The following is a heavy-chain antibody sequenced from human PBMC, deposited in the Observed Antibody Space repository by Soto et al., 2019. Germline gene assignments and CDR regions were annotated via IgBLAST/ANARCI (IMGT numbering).Heavy chain of an antibody. CDR3: ARAYSGSFNH. CDR2: IYYSGST. J-gene: IGHJ5*02. Sequence: SETLSLTCTVSGGSISSGGYYWSWIRQHPGKGLEWIGYIYYSGSTYYNPSLKSRVTISVDTSKNQFSLKLSSVTAADTAVYYCARAYSGSFNHWGQGTLVTVSS. D-gene: IGHD1-26*01. CDR1: GGSISSGGYY. V-gene: IGHV4-31*03.